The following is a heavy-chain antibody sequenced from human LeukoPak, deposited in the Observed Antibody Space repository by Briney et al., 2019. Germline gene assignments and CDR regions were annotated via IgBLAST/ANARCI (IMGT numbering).Heavy chain of an antibody. CDR1: GYTFTAYY. V-gene: IGHV1-2*02. CDR3: ARAAPWELGAFDI. J-gene: IGHJ3*02. D-gene: IGHD3-10*01. CDR2: INPNSGGT. Sequence: ASVKVSCKASGYTFTAYYMHWVRQAPGQGLEWMGWINPNSGGTNYAQKFQGRVTMTRDTSISTAYMELSRLRSDDTAVYYCARAAPWELGAFDIWGQGTMVTVSS.